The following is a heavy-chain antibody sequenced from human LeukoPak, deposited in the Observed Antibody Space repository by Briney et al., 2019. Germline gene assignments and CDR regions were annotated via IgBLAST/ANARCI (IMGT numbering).Heavy chain of an antibody. V-gene: IGHV4-39*01. CDR3: ASKPLTSSIPAVDH. J-gene: IGHJ4*02. Sequence: SQTLSLTCTVSGGSISSVSHYWGWIRQPPGKGLEWIGSFDYRGRTYYSPSLKSRVTISVDTSKNQLSLKLTSVTAADTAVYYCASKPLTSSIPAVDHWGQGTLVTVSS. CDR1: GGSISSVSHY. D-gene: IGHD6-13*01. CDR2: FDYRGRT.